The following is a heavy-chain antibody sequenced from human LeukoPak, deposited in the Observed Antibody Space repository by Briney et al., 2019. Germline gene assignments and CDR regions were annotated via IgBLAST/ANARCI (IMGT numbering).Heavy chain of an antibody. Sequence: SETLSLTCTVSGGSISSGGYYWSWIRQHPGKGLEWIGYIYYSGSTYYNPSLKSRVTISVDTSKNQFSLKLGSVTAADTAVYYCARSYYYDSSGSNWFDPWGQGTLVTVSS. J-gene: IGHJ5*02. CDR3: ARSYYYDSSGSNWFDP. D-gene: IGHD3-22*01. V-gene: IGHV4-31*03. CDR2: IYYSGST. CDR1: GGSISSGGYY.